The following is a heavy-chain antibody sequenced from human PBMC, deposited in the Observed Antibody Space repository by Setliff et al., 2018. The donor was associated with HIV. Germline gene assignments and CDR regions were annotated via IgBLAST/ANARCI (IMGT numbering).Heavy chain of an antibody. D-gene: IGHD6-13*01. CDR1: GGSFSGFY. J-gene: IGHJ4*02. Sequence: PSETLSLTCAVYGGSFSGFYWNWIRQAPGKGLEWIGEINHSRRAKYNPSLKSRVTISVDTSKNQFSLKLRSVTAADTAVYYCARRGIAAAGSDSWGQGTLVTVSS. CDR2: INHSRRA. CDR3: ARRGIAAAGSDS. V-gene: IGHV4-34*01.